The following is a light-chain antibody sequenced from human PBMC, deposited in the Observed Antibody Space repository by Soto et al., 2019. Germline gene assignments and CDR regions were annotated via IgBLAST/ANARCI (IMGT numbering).Light chain of an antibody. CDR2: EVS. V-gene: IGLV2-18*02. Sequence: QSALTQPPSVSGSPGQSVTISCTGTSSDVGSNNRVSWYQQPPGTVPKVMIYEVSNRPSGAPDRFSGSKSGNTASLTISGLQAEDEADYYCCSFTSANTYVFGTGTKVTVL. J-gene: IGLJ1*01. CDR1: SSDVGSNNR. CDR3: CSFTSANTYV.